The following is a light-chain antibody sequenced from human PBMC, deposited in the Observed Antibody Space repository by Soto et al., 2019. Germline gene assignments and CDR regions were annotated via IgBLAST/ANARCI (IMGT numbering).Light chain of an antibody. J-gene: IGKJ1*01. V-gene: IGKV3-20*01. CDR1: QSVSSNY. CDR3: HQYGASPWT. CDR2: GVS. Sequence: EIVLTQSPGTLSLSAGERATLSCRASQSVSSNYFAWFQQRPGQAPRLLIYGVSTRATGTPDRFSACGSVTEFTLNINRLEPEDFAVYYCHQYGASPWTFGQGTKVEIK.